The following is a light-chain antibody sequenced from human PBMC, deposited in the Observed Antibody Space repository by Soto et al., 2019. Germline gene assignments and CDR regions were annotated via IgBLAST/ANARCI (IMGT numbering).Light chain of an antibody. CDR2: GAS. J-gene: IGKJ3*01. CDR3: QQYTTSPFT. V-gene: IGKV3-20*01. CDR1: QSIRNY. Sequence: EIVLTQSPVTLSLSPGERGTLSCRASQSIRNYLAWYQQKPGQAPRVLIYGASSRATGIPDRFSGSGSGADFTLTLSRLEPEDFAVYYCQQYTTSPFTFGPGTKVDIK.